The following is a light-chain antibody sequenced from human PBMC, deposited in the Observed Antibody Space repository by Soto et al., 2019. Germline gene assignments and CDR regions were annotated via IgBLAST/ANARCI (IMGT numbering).Light chain of an antibody. V-gene: IGLV2-8*01. CDR2: EVN. CDR1: SSDVGRYRF. Sequence: QSALTQPPSASGSPGQSVTISCTGTSSDVGRYRFVSWYQQRPGKAPKLMIYEVNKRPSGVPDRFSGSKSGNTASLTVSGLQAEDEADYFCSSYGGSDNYVVFGGGTKLTVL. CDR3: SSYGGSDNYVV. J-gene: IGLJ2*01.